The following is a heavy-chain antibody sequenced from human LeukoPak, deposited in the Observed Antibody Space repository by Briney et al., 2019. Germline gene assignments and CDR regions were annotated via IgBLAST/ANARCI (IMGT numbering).Heavy chain of an antibody. CDR1: GGSISPYF. CDR3: ARDDYRGVTNFDP. V-gene: IGHV4-59*01. J-gene: IGHJ5*02. D-gene: IGHD3-10*01. CDR2: ISYTGST. Sequence: SETLSLTCTVSGGSISPYFWSWFRQPPGKGLEWIGYISYTGSTIYSPSLKSRVTISVDTSKNQFSLQLASVTAADTAVYYCARDDYRGVTNFDPWGQGTLVTVSS.